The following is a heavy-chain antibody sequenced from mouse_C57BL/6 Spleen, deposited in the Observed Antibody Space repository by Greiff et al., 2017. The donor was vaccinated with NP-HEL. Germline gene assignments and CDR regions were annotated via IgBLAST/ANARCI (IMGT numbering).Heavy chain of an antibody. CDR2: INYDGSST. V-gene: IGHV5-16*01. Sequence: EVKLMESEGGLVQPGSSMKLSCTASGFTFSDYYMAWVRQVPEKGLEWVANINYDGSSTYYLDSLKSRFIISRDNAKNILYLQMSSLKSEDTATYYCAREGLASMDYWGQGTSVTVSS. D-gene: IGHD3-1*01. J-gene: IGHJ4*01. CDR1: GFTFSDYY. CDR3: AREGLASMDY.